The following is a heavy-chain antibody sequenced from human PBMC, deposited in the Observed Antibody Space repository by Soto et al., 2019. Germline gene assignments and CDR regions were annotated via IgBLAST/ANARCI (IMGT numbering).Heavy chain of an antibody. D-gene: IGHD4-17*01. CDR1: GGSFSGYY. CDR2: INHSGST. Sequence: SETLSLTCAVYGGSFSGYYLSWIRQPPGKGLEWIGEINHSGSTNYNPSLKSRVTISVDTSKNQFSLKLSSVTAADTAVYYCARLDYGGSNWFDPWGQGTLVTVSS. J-gene: IGHJ5*02. CDR3: ARLDYGGSNWFDP. V-gene: IGHV4-34*01.